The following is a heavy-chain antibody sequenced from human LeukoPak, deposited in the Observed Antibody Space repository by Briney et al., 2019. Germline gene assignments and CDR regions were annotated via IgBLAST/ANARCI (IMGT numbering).Heavy chain of an antibody. CDR2: IKSKSDGGTT. CDR3: GHSDYGST. J-gene: IGHJ4*02. V-gene: IGHV3-15*01. CDR1: GFAFSNDW. Sequence: TGGSLRLSCAASGFAFSNDWMSWVRQAPGKGLEWVGRIKSKSDGGTTDYAAPVKGRFTISRDDSENTLYLQMNSLKTEDTAIYYCGHSDYGSTWGQGTLVTVSS. D-gene: IGHD5-12*01.